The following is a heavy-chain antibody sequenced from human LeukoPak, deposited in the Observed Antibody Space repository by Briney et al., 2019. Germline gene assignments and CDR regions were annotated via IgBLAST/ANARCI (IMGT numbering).Heavy chain of an antibody. CDR1: GGSISSSSYY. J-gene: IGHJ4*02. CDR3: ARAHDILTGYYYFDY. Sequence: PSETLSLTCTVSGGSISSSSYYWGWIRQPPGKGLEWIGSIYYSGSTYYNPSLKSRVTISVDTSKNQFSLKLSSVTAADTAVYYCARAHDILTGYYYFDYWGQGTLVTVSS. CDR2: IYYSGST. D-gene: IGHD3-9*01. V-gene: IGHV4-39*07.